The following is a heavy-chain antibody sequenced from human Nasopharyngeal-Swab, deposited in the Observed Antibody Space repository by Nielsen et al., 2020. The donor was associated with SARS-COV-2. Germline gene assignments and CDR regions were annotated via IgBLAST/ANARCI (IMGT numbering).Heavy chain of an antibody. V-gene: IGHV3-21*01. CDR2: ISPISTYI. D-gene: IGHD3-22*01. Sequence: GGSLRLSCVASGFTFGDYSMTWVRQTTGKGLEWVSSISPISTYIYYTDSVKGRFTISRDNFKNSLYLEMHSLRAEDTAVYYCARGGGGSSGYYFDFWGQGTPVTVSS. CDR3: ARGGGGSSGYYFDF. CDR1: GFTFGDYS. J-gene: IGHJ4*02.